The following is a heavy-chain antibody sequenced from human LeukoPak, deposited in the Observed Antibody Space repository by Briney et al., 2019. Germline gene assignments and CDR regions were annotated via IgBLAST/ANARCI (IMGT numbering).Heavy chain of an antibody. CDR3: ARAGLFYGSGSYYYMDV. Sequence: SETLSLTCTVSVHSISSGYYWGWIRQPPGKGLEWIGSIYHSGSAYYHPSLKSRVTISVDTSKNQFSLKLSSVTAADTAVYYCARAGLFYGSGSYYYMDVWGKGTTVTVSS. CDR1: VHSISSGYY. J-gene: IGHJ6*03. V-gene: IGHV4-38-2*02. D-gene: IGHD3-10*01. CDR2: IYHSGSA.